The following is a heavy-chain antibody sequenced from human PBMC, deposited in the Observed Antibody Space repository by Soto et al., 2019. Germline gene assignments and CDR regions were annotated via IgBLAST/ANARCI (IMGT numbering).Heavy chain of an antibody. J-gene: IGHJ4*02. CDR3: AKGFDFWSGIYYFDY. CDR1: GFTFSSYA. D-gene: IGHD3-3*01. CDR2: ISGSGGST. V-gene: IGHV3-23*01. Sequence: EVQLLESGGGLVQPGGSLRLSCGASGFTFSSYAMNWVRQAPGKGLEWVSTISGSGGSTYYADSVKGRFIISRDKSKNTVYLQLNSLRAEDTAVYYCAKGFDFWSGIYYFDYWGQGTLVTVSS.